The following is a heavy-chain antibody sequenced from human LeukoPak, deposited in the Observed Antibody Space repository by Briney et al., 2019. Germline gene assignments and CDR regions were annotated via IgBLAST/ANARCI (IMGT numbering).Heavy chain of an antibody. J-gene: IGHJ4*02. Sequence: GGSLRLSCAASGFTFSDYYMSWIRQAPGKGLEWVSYISSSGSTLYYADSVKGRFTISRDNAKNSLYLQMNSLRAEDTAVYYCASSRWFGGPFDYWGQGTLVTVSS. CDR1: GFTFSDYY. CDR2: ISSSGSTL. V-gene: IGHV3-11*01. CDR3: ASSRWFGGPFDY. D-gene: IGHD3-10*01.